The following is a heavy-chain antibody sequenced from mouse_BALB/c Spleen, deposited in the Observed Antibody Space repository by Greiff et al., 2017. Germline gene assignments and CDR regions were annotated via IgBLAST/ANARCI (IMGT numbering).Heavy chain of an antibody. Sequence: EVQLQQSGPELVKPGASVKIPCKASGYTFTDYNMDWVKQSHGKSLEWIGDINPNNGGTIYNQKFKGKATLTVDKSSSTAYMELRSLTSEDTAVYYCARWYYGSSPGYYYAMDYWGQGTSVTVSS. CDR1: GYTFTDYN. J-gene: IGHJ4*01. D-gene: IGHD1-1*01. CDR2: INPNNGGT. CDR3: ARWYYGSSPGYYYAMDY. V-gene: IGHV1-18*01.